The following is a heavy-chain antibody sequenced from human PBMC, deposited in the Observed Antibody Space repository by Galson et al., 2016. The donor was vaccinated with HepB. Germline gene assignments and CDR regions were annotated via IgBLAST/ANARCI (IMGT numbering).Heavy chain of an antibody. V-gene: IGHV3-23*01. J-gene: IGHJ4*02. CDR2: ISTRRTT. CDR1: GFVFSSFG. D-gene: IGHD1-1*01. CDR3: AKERLVRRIFDY. Sequence: SLRLSCAASGFVFSSFGLSWVRQAPGKGLEWVASISTRRTTYYSDSVQGRFTISRDNSSNTLYLQMNGLRAEDTAVYYCAKERLVRRIFDYWGQGTLVTVSS.